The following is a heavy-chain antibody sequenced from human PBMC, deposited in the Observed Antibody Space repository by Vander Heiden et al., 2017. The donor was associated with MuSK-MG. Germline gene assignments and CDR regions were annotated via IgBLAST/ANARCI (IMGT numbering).Heavy chain of an antibody. CDR2: IIPILGIA. D-gene: IGHD2-15*01. CDR1: GGTFSRYA. V-gene: IGHV1-69*04. Sequence: QVQLVQSGAEVKKPGSSVKVSCKASGGTFSRYAISWVRQAPGQGLEWMGRIIPILGIANYAQKFQGRGTSTADKSTSTAYMELSSLRSEDTAVYYCASGLGVRRALDIWGQGTMVNVA. CDR3: ASGLGVRRALDI. J-gene: IGHJ3*02.